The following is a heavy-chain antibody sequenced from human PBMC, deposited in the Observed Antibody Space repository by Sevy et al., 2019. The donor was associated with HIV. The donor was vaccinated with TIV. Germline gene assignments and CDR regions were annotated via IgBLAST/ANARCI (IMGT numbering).Heavy chain of an antibody. J-gene: IGHJ4*02. CDR2: IYYSGST. CDR3: ARDTQLERRGGFDY. CDR1: GGSISSGGYY. Sequence: QSQTLSLTCTVSGGSISSGGYYWSWIRQHPGKGLEWIGYIYYSGSTYYNPSLKSRVTISVDTSKNQFSLKLSSVTAADTAVYYCARDTQLERRGGFDYWGQGTLVTVSS. D-gene: IGHD1-1*01. V-gene: IGHV4-31*03.